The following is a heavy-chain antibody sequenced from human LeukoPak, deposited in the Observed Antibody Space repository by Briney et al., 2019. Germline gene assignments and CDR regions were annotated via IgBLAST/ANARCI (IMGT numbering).Heavy chain of an antibody. CDR3: ARDRNWNYLWYYYGMDV. Sequence: AGGSLRLSCAASGFTFSSYGMHWVRQAPGKGLEWVAVISYDGSNKYYADSVKGRFTISRDNSKNTLYLQMNSLRAEDTAVYYCARDRNWNYLWYYYGMDVWGQGTTVTVSS. J-gene: IGHJ6*02. V-gene: IGHV3-30*03. CDR1: GFTFSSYG. D-gene: IGHD1-7*01. CDR2: ISYDGSNK.